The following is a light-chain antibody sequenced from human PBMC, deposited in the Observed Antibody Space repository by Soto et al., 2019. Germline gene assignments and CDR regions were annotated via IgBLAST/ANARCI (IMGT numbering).Light chain of an antibody. J-gene: IGKJ1*01. CDR1: QGITSY. Sequence: AIRLTPSPCSLSASTGDRVTITCRASQGITSYLAWYQQKPGKAPNLLIYGASTLQSGVPSRFSGSGFGTEFTLTISGLQPDDFATYYCLQHYNYPWTFGQGSKVDIK. CDR3: LQHYNYPWT. CDR2: GAS. V-gene: IGKV1-8*01.